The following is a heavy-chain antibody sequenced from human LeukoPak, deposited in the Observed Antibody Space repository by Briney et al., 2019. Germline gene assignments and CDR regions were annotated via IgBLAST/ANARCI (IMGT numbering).Heavy chain of an antibody. Sequence: SVKVSCKASGFTFTSSAVQWVRQARGQRLEWIGWIVVGSGNTNYAQKFQERVTITRDMSTSTAYIELSSLRSEDTAVYYCAATYSSSPAYYYGMDVWGQGTTVTVSS. V-gene: IGHV1-58*01. J-gene: IGHJ6*02. CDR3: AATYSSSPAYYYGMDV. CDR1: GFTFTSSA. D-gene: IGHD6-6*01. CDR2: IVVGSGNT.